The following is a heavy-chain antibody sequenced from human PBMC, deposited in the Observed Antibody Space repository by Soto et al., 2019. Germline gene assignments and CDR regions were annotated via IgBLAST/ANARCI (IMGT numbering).Heavy chain of an antibody. CDR2: LNSDGTSA. J-gene: IGHJ4*02. CDR1: GFTFSSNW. Sequence: EVQLVESGGGLVQPGGSLRLSCAGSGFTFSSNWMHWVRQDPGKGLLWVSRLNSDGTSASYADSVKGRFTISRDNAKNTLFLQMNSLTAADTDLYYCARGPSGWFGFDYCGQGTLVTVSS. CDR3: ARGPSGWFGFDY. D-gene: IGHD6-19*01. V-gene: IGHV3-74*01.